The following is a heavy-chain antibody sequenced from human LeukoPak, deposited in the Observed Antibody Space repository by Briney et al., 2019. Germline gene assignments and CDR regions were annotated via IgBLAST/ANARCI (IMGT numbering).Heavy chain of an antibody. D-gene: IGHD2-2*01. J-gene: IGHJ4*02. V-gene: IGHV4-59*01. Sequence: PSETLSLTCTVSGGSISSYHWSWIRQPPGKGLEWIGYIYYSGSTNYNPSLKSRVTISVDTSKNQFSLRLSSVTAADTAVYYCARVPVDEYQGYYFDYWGQGTLVTVSS. CDR3: ARVPVDEYQGYYFDY. CDR2: IYYSGST. CDR1: GGSISSYH.